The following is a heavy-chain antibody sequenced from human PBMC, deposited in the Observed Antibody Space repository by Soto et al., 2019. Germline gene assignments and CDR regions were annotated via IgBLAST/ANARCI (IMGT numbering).Heavy chain of an antibody. Sequence: QVQLQQWGAGLLKPSETLSLTCAVYGGSFSGYYWSWIRQPPGKGLEWIGEINHSGSTNYNPSLKRRVAASVDTSKNQFSLRLSSVPAADTAVYYCARRSYYDYVWGSYRDGARAFDIWGQGTMVTVSS. CDR3: ARRSYYDYVWGSYRDGARAFDI. CDR1: GGSFSGYY. V-gene: IGHV4-34*01. J-gene: IGHJ3*02. CDR2: INHSGST. D-gene: IGHD3-16*02.